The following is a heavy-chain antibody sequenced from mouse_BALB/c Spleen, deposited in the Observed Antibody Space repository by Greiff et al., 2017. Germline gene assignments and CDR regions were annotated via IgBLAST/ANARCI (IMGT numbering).Heavy chain of an antibody. Sequence: VQLQQSGAELVKPGASVKLSCTASGFNIKDTYMHWVKQRPEQGLEWIGRIDPANGNTKYDPKFQGKATITADTSSNTAYLQLSSLTSEDTAVYYCARLAYDYGGVFDYWGQGTTFTVSS. V-gene: IGHV14-3*02. CDR3: ARLAYDYGGVFDY. CDR1: GFNIKDTY. D-gene: IGHD2-4*01. J-gene: IGHJ2*01. CDR2: IDPANGNT.